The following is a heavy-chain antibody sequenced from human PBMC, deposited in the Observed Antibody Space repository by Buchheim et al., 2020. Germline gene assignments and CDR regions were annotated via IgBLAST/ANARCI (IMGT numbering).Heavy chain of an antibody. Sequence: QVQLVESGGGVVQPGRSLRLSCAASGFTFSSYAMHWVRQAPGKGLEWVAVISYDGSNKYYADSVKGRFTISRDNSKNTLYLQMNSLRAEDTAVYYCAREGTGRENDYWGQGTL. J-gene: IGHJ4*02. CDR2: ISYDGSNK. V-gene: IGHV3-30*04. D-gene: IGHD1-1*01. CDR3: AREGTGRENDY. CDR1: GFTFSSYA.